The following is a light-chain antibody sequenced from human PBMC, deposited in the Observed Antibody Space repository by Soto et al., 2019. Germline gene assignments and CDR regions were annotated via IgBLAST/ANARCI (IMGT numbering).Light chain of an antibody. CDR1: SSNVGGYNY. V-gene: IGLV2-8*02. J-gene: IGLJ3*02. Sequence: QSVLTQPPSASRSPGQSVTISCTGTSSNVGGYNYVSWYQQHPGKAPKLMIYEVSKRPSGVPDRFSGSKSGNTASLTVSGLQAEDEADYYCNSYAGSNNWVFGGGTKVTVL. CDR2: EVS. CDR3: NSYAGSNNWV.